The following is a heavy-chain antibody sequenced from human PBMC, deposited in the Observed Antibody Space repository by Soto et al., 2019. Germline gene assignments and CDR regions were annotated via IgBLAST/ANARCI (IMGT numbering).Heavy chain of an antibody. D-gene: IGHD5-12*01. Sequence: SQTLSLTCAISGDSVSSTSAAWNWIRQSPSRGLELLGRTYYMSKWYNDYAVSVKGRITINPDTSKNQFSLQLNSVTPEDTAVYYCARDQGLDGYRASGYYGMDVWGQGTTVTV. CDR3: ARDQGLDGYRASGYYGMDV. CDR2: TYYMSKWYN. J-gene: IGHJ6*02. V-gene: IGHV6-1*01. CDR1: GDSVSSTSAA.